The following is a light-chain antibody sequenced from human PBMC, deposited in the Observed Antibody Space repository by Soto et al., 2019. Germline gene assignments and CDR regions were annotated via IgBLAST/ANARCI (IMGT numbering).Light chain of an antibody. CDR1: QSISSS. J-gene: IGKJ1*01. V-gene: IGKV1-5*01. Sequence: DIQMTQSPSTLSASVGDRVTITCRASQSISSSLAWYQQKPGKAPKFLIYDASTLERGVPSRFSGSRSGTEFTLTISSLQPDDFATYYCQQYNSFWTFGQGTKVEIK. CDR3: QQYNSFWT. CDR2: DAS.